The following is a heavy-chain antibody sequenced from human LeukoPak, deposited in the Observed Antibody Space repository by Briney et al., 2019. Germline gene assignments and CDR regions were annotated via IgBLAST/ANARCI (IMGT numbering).Heavy chain of an antibody. J-gene: IGHJ4*02. CDR1: GGSISSYY. CDR3: ARFILASGFDY. Sequence: SETLSLTCTVSGGSISSYYWSWIRQPPGKGLEWIGYISYSGGTNDNPSLKSRVTISVDTSKNQFSLKLSSVTAADTAVYYCARFILASGFDYWGQGTLVTVS. CDR2: ISYSGGT. V-gene: IGHV4-59*08. D-gene: IGHD3-3*02.